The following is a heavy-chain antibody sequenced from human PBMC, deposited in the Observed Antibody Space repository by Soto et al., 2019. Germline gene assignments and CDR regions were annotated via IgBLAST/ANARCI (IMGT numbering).Heavy chain of an antibody. V-gene: IGHV1-18*01. D-gene: IGHD1-20*01. CDR2: ISAYNGNT. CDR1: GYTFTSYA. CDR3: AGDPRYGCPLDVFAI. J-gene: IGHJ3*02. Sequence: ASVKVSCKASGYTFTSYAMHWVRQAPGQRLEWMGWISAYNGNTNYAQKLQGRVTMTTDTSTSTAYMELRSLRSDDTAVYYCAGDPRYGCPLDVFAIWGKGTRVPASS.